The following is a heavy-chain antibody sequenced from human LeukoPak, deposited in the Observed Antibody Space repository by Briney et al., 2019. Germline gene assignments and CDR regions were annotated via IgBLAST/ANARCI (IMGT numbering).Heavy chain of an antibody. CDR3: ARGHYDFWSGYWRHYYYYYMDV. CDR1: GGSLSGYY. D-gene: IGHD3-3*01. Sequence: SETLSLTCAVYGGSLSGYYWSWIRQPPGKGLEWIGEINHSGSTNYNPSLKSRVTISVDTSKNQFSLKLSSVTAADTAVYYCARGHYDFWSGYWRHYYYYYMDVWGKGTTVTVSS. J-gene: IGHJ6*03. V-gene: IGHV4-34*01. CDR2: INHSGST.